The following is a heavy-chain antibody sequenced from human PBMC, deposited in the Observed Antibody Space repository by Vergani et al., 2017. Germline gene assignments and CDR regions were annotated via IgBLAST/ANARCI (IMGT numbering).Heavy chain of an antibody. CDR1: GFTFDDYA. CDR2: INWNSDSI. V-gene: IGHV3-9*01. CDR3: VKDIAASGNYWYFDL. Sequence: VQLVESGGGLVQPGRSLRPSCAASGFTFDDYAMHWVRQAPGKGLEWVSGINWNSDSIAYADSVKGRFTISRDNAKNSLYLQLNSLRAEDTALYYCVKDIAASGNYWYFDLWGRGTLVTVSS. J-gene: IGHJ2*01. D-gene: IGHD6-13*01.